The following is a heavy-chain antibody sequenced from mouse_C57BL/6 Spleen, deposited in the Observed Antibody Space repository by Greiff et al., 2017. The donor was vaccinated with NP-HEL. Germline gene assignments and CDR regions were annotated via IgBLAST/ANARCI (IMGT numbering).Heavy chain of an antibody. Sequence: QVQLKQSGAELVKPGASVKISCKASGYAFSSYWMNWVKQRPGKGLEWIGQIYPGDGDTNYNGKFKGKATLTADKSSSTAYMQLSSLTSEDSAVYFCERSGWLHEDYWGQGTTLTVSS. V-gene: IGHV1-80*01. J-gene: IGHJ2*01. CDR3: ERSGWLHEDY. D-gene: IGHD2-3*01. CDR2: IYPGDGDT. CDR1: GYAFSSYW.